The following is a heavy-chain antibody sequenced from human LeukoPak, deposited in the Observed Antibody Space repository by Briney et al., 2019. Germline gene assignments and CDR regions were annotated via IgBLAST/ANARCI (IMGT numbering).Heavy chain of an antibody. CDR3: ARLVDDYVWGSYLGY. CDR2: IYYSGST. Sequence: SETLSLTCTVSGGPISSSSYYWGWIRQPPGKGLEWIGSIYYSGSTYYNPSLKSRVTISVDTSKNQFSLKLSSVTAADTAVYYCARLVDDYVWGSYLGYWGQGTLVTVSS. J-gene: IGHJ4*02. D-gene: IGHD3-16*02. V-gene: IGHV4-39*01. CDR1: GGPISSSSYY.